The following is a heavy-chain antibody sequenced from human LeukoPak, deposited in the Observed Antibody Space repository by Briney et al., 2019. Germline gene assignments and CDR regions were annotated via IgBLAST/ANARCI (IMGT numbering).Heavy chain of an antibody. D-gene: IGHD3-3*01. V-gene: IGHV4-4*07. J-gene: IGHJ4*02. CDR2: IYTSGST. Sequence: SETLSLTCTVSGGSISSYYWSWIRQPAGKGLEWIGRIYTSGSTNYNPSLKSRVTMSVDTSKNQFSLKLSSVTAEDTAVYYCARGRFWSGYSAEGLRLVSNDYWGQGTLVAVSS. CDR3: ARGRFWSGYSAEGLRLVSNDY. CDR1: GGSISSYY.